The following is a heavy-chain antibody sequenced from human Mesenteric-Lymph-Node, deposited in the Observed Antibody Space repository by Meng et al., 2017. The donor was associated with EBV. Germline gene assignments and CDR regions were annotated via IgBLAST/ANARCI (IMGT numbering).Heavy chain of an antibody. D-gene: IGHD3-10*01. V-gene: IGHV4-34*01. CDR2: INRVGST. CDR1: GGSFGGDF. J-gene: IGHJ4*02. Sequence: QVQLQQWGAGLLPPSGPLSLTCDVSGGSFGGDFRSWLRQPPGKGLEWIGEINRVGSTNYNPSLKSRLTMSVDTSRNHFSLKLTSVTAADTAVYYCVRCGAVTLVQGGPDHWGQGTLVTVSS. CDR3: VRCGAVTLVQGGPDH.